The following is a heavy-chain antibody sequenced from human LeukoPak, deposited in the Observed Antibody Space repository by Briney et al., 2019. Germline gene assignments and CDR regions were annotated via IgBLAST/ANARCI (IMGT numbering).Heavy chain of an antibody. J-gene: IGHJ6*02. D-gene: IGHD3-3*01. V-gene: IGHV3-11*01. CDR3: ARSYDFWSGYYHMDV. CDR2: ISSSVSTI. Sequence: PGGSLRLSCAASAFTFSDYYMSWIRQPPGKGLEWVSYISSSVSTIYYADSVKGRFTITMDNAKTSLYPQMNSLRAEDTAVYYCARSYDFWSGYYHMDVWGQGTTVTVSS. CDR1: AFTFSDYY.